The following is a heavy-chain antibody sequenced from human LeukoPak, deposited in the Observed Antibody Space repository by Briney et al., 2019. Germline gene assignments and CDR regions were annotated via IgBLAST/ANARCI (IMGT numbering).Heavy chain of an antibody. D-gene: IGHD3-3*01. V-gene: IGHV3-23*01. J-gene: IGHJ4*02. Sequence: GGSLRLSCTASGFTFSSYAMSWVRQAPGKGLEWVSAISGSGGSTYYADSVKGRFTISRDNSKNTLYLQMNSLRAEDTAVYYCAKGQPGHYDFWSGYYGYYFDYWGQGTLVTVSS. CDR2: ISGSGGST. CDR1: GFTFSSYA. CDR3: AKGQPGHYDFWSGYYGYYFDY.